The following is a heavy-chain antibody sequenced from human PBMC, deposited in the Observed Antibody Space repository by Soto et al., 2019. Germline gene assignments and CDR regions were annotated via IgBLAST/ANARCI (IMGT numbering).Heavy chain of an antibody. CDR2: IYGDGTT. Sequence: GGSLRLSCAASGIAISRNYMSWVRQAPGKGLGWVSVIYGDGTTYYADSVKGRFTISRDNSKSTLYLQMNSLRADDTAVYYCARARDGYNFLYEPTWGQGTLVTVSS. J-gene: IGHJ4*02. V-gene: IGHV3-53*01. D-gene: IGHD5-12*01. CDR3: ARARDGYNFLYEPT. CDR1: GIAISRNY.